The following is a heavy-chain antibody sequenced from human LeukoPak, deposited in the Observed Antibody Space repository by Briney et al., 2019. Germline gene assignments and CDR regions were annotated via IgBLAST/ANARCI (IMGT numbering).Heavy chain of an antibody. J-gene: IGHJ4*02. V-gene: IGHV3-23*01. Sequence: GGSLRLSCAASGFIFTNCAMTWVRQAPGKGLEWVSTISGSGGITCYADSVKGRFTISRDNSRNTLFLQMNNLRAEDTAVYYCAMNYYDSSRYFPFDFWGQGTLVTVSS. CDR1: GFIFTNCA. D-gene: IGHD3-22*01. CDR2: ISGSGGIT. CDR3: AMNYYDSSRYFPFDF.